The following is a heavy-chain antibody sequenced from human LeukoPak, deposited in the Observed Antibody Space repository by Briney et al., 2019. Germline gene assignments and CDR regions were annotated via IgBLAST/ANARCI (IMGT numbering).Heavy chain of an antibody. J-gene: IGHJ4*02. Sequence: ASMKFSCKVSGYTLTELSMHWVRQATGKGLEWMGGFDPEDGETIYAQKFQGRVTMTEDTSTDTAYMELSSLRSEDTAVYYCATDIVATITKFDFDYWGQGTLVTVSS. CDR1: GYTLTELS. V-gene: IGHV1-24*01. D-gene: IGHD5-12*01. CDR3: ATDIVATITKFDFDY. CDR2: FDPEDGET.